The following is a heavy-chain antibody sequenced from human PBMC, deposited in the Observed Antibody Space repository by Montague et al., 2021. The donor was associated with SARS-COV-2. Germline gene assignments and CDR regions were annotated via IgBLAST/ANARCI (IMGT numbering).Heavy chain of an antibody. V-gene: IGHV4-34*01. CDR3: ARGRRILLWFGELLSGGDYYGLDV. CDR1: GGSFSGYY. Sequence: SETLSLTCAVYGGSFSGYYWSWIRQPPGKGLEWIGEISHSGSTNYNPSLKSRVTISVDTSKNQFSLKQSSVTAADTAVYYCARGRRILLWFGELLSGGDYYGLDVWGQGTPVTVSS. CDR2: ISHSGST. D-gene: IGHD3-10*01. J-gene: IGHJ6*02.